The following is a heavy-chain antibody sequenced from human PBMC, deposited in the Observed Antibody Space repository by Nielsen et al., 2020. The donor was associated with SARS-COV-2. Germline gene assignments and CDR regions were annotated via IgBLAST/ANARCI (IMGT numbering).Heavy chain of an antibody. CDR1: GFTFDDYA. CDR3: AKGVDYGDYRAVYFDL. D-gene: IGHD4-17*01. J-gene: IGHJ2*01. Sequence: SLKISCAASGFTFDDYAMHWVRQAPGKGLEWVSGISWNSGSIGYADSVKGRFTISRDNAKNSLYLQMNSLRAEDTALYYCAKGVDYGDYRAVYFDLWGRGTLVTVSS. CDR2: ISWNSGSI. V-gene: IGHV3-9*01.